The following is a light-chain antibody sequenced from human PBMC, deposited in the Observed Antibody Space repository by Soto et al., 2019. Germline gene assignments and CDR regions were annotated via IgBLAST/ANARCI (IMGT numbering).Light chain of an antibody. CDR1: QSVSSN. V-gene: IGKV3-15*01. CDR2: DGS. CDR3: QQYHNWPSWT. Sequence: ETVMTQSPATLSVSPGERATLSCRASQSVSSNLAWYQQKPGQPPRLLIYDGSTRAAGVPARFSGSGSGTEFTLTISSLQSEDFAVYHCQQYHNWPSWTFGQGTKVDIK. J-gene: IGKJ1*01.